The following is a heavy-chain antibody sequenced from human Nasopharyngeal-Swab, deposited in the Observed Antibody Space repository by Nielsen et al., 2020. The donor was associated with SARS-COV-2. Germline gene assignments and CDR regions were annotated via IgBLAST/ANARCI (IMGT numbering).Heavy chain of an antibody. Sequence: WIRQPPGKGLEFVGRIRNKAKNYATTAVASVRGRFSISRDDSKNTAYLHMSGLKSEDTAVYYCTAHFEYVATAAWGQGVLVTVSS. CDR3: TAHFEYVATAA. D-gene: IGHD2-2*01. CDR2: IRNKAKNYAT. J-gene: IGHJ4*02. V-gene: IGHV3-73*01.